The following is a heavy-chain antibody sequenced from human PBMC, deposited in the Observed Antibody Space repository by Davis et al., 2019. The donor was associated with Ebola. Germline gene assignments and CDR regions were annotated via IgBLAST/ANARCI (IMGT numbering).Heavy chain of an antibody. CDR3: AGEGGSSSSSGAFDY. CDR2: IYYSGST. J-gene: IGHJ4*02. CDR1: GGSISSGGYY. D-gene: IGHD6-6*01. Sequence: PSETLSLTCTVSGGSISSGGYYWSWIRQHPGKGLEWIGYIYYSGSTYYNPSLKSRVTISVDTSKNQFSLKLSSVTAADTAVYYCAGEGGSSSSSGAFDYWGQGTLVTVSS. V-gene: IGHV4-31*03.